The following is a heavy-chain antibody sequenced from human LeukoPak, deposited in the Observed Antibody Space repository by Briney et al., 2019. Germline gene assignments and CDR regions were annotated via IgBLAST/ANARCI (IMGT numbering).Heavy chain of an antibody. CDR3: AREVVVTAIDY. D-gene: IGHD2-21*02. V-gene: IGHV4-39*07. Sequence: ASETLSLICIVSGGSISSTSYYWGWIRQPPGKGLEWIGNIFYRGTTYYNPSLKSRVSISVDTSKNQFSLNLSSVTAADTAVYYCAREVVVTAIDYWGQGSPVTVSS. J-gene: IGHJ4*02. CDR2: IFYRGTT. CDR1: GGSISSTSYY.